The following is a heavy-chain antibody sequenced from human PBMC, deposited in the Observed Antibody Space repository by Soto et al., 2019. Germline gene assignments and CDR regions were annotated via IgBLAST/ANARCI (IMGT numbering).Heavy chain of an antibody. V-gene: IGHV4-31*03. D-gene: IGHD2-8*01. J-gene: IGHJ4*02. CDR1: GGSVSSGGYY. CDR3: ARRALPQCINGVCYKDGFWDY. CDR2: IYYSGTT. Sequence: SETLSLTCTVSGGSVSSGGYYWSWIRQHPGTGLEWIGYIYYSGTTYFNPSLKSRASISLDTSKNEFSLKLTSVTAADTAVYYCARRALPQCINGVCYKDGFWDYWGEGAIVTVSS.